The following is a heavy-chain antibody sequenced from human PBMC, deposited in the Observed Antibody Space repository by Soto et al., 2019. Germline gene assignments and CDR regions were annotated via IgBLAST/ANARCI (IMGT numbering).Heavy chain of an antibody. D-gene: IGHD3-10*01. CDR3: ARDRAVNNAALSMAY. CDR2: IIRMFGRT. J-gene: IGHJ4*02. Sequence: QVQLVQSGAAVKKPGSSVKVSCKTSVGDFSSSIVTWVRQAPGQGLEWMGRIIRMFGRTNYAQKFHDRVTITADRATSTAYMELSSLRSDDTGIYYCARDRAVNNAALSMAYWGQGTLVSVSS. V-gene: IGHV1-69*08. CDR1: VGDFSSSI.